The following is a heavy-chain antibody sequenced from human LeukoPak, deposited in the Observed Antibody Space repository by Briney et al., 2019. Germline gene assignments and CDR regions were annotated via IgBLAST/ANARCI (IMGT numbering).Heavy chain of an antibody. J-gene: IGHJ4*02. Sequence: GASVNDSCKASGYTFTVYFMHWVRQAPGQGLEWMGWINPNSGGTNYAQKFQGRVTMTRDTSISTAYMELSRLRSDDTAVYYCARELNYDSSGYYFDYWGQGTMVTVSS. V-gene: IGHV1-2*02. CDR2: INPNSGGT. D-gene: IGHD3-22*01. CDR1: GYTFTVYF. CDR3: ARELNYDSSGYYFDY.